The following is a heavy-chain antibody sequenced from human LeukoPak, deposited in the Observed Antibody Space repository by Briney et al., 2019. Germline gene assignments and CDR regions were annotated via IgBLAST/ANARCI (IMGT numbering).Heavy chain of an antibody. V-gene: IGHV3-11*01. CDR2: IGGSGRKI. Sequence: PGGSLKLSCAASGFTFSDYYINWIRQAPGKGLEWLAYIGGSGRKIDYADSVKGRFTISRDNAQNLFYLHMNSLRAEDSAIYYCARDLNVGMDVWGRGTTVTVSS. J-gene: IGHJ6*02. CDR1: GFTFSDYY. CDR3: ARDLNVGMDV.